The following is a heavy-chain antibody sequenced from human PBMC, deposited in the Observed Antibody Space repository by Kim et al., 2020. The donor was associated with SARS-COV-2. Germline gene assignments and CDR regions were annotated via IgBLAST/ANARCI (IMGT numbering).Heavy chain of an antibody. CDR3: ERGRAVSAPSPILGIGPHFDYVTLDG. CDR1: GGSFSGYH. CDR2: IDHGGSI. Sequence: AETLSLTCAVYGGSFSGYHWSWIRQPPGKGLEWIGEIDHGGSINYNPSLKSRVTISIDTSKNQFSLKLTSVTAADTGFYFCERGRAVSAPSPILGIGPHFDYVTLDGLGEGATVTVSS. V-gene: IGHV4-34*01. D-gene: IGHD7-27*01. J-gene: IGHJ6*04.